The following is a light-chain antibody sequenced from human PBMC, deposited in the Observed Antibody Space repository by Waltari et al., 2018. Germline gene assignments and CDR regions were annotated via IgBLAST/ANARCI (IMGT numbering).Light chain of an antibody. Sequence: DIQMTQSPSSLSASVGDRVTIPCRASPSIGSYLNWYLQKPGKAPKLLIYAASTLQSGVPSRFSGSGSGTDFTLTISSLQPEDFATYYCQQSYSTPPYTFGQGTKLEIK. CDR2: AAS. V-gene: IGKV1-39*01. J-gene: IGKJ2*01. CDR3: QQSYSTPPYT. CDR1: PSIGSY.